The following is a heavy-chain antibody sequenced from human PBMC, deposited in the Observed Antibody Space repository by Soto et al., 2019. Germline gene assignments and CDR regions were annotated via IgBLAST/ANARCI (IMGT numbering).Heavy chain of an antibody. J-gene: IGHJ4*02. CDR1: GDSVSSNSAA. V-gene: IGHV6-1*01. CDR3: ARDRGKGYYDSSGYYYFDY. D-gene: IGHD3-22*01. Sequence: SQTLSLTCAISGDSVSSNSAAWNWIRQSPSRGLEWLGRTYYRSKWYNDYAVSMKSRITINPDTSKNQFSLQLNSVTPEDTAVYYCARDRGKGYYDSSGYYYFDYWGQGTLVTVSS. CDR2: TYYRSKWYN.